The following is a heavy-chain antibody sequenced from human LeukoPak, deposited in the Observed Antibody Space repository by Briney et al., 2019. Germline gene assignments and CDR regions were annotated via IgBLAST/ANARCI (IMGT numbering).Heavy chain of an antibody. Sequence: PGRSLRLSCAASGFTFSSYGMHWVRQAPGKGLEWVAVIWYDGSNKYYADSVKGRFTISRDNSKSTLYLQMNSLRAEDTAVYYCAKERTTVSFYDYYYYMDVWGKGTTVTVSS. J-gene: IGHJ6*03. D-gene: IGHD4-11*01. CDR1: GFTFSSYG. CDR3: AKERTTVSFYDYYYYMDV. CDR2: IWYDGSNK. V-gene: IGHV3-33*06.